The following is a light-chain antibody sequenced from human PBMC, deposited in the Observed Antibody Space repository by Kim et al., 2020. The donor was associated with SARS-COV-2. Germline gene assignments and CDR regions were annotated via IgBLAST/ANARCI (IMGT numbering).Light chain of an antibody. Sequence: SYELTQPPSVSVSPGQTASITCSGDKLGDKYACWYQQKPGQSPVLVIYQDSKRPSGIPERFSGSNSGNTATLTNSGTQAMDEADYYCQAWDSSTAWVFGGGTQLTVL. CDR3: QAWDSSTAWV. CDR2: QDS. J-gene: IGLJ3*02. V-gene: IGLV3-1*01. CDR1: KLGDKY.